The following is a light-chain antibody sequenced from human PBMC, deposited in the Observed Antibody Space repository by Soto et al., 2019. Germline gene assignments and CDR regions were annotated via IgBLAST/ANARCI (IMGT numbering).Light chain of an antibody. CDR2: KAS. V-gene: IGKV1-5*03. J-gene: IGKJ4*02. CDR1: QSIGNL. CDR3: QHYNSYSP. Sequence: DIQMTQSPSTLSASVGDRVIITCRASQSIGNLLAWYQQKPGKAPNLLIYKASTLESGVPSRFSGSGSGTEFPLTISSLQADDFATYCCQHYNSYSPFGGGTKVEIK.